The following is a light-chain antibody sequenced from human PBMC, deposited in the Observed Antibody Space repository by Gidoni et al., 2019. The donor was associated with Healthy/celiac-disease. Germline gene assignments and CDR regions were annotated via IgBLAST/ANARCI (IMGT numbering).Light chain of an antibody. V-gene: IGLV2-23*01. J-gene: IGLJ2*01. CDR3: CSYAGSHVV. Sequence: QSALTQPASVSGSPGQSITISCTGTSSDVGSYNLVSWYQQHPGKAPKLMIYEGSKWPSGVSNRFSGSKSGNTASLTISGRQAEDEADYYCCSYAGSHVVFGGGTKLTVL. CDR1: SSDVGSYNL. CDR2: EGS.